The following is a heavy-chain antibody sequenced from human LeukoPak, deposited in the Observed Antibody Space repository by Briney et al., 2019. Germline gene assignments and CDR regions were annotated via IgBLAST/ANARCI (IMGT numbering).Heavy chain of an antibody. V-gene: IGHV3-21*01. Sequence: GGSLRLSCAASGFTFSSYSMNWVRQAPGKGLEWVSSISSSSSYIYYADSVKGRFTISRDNAKNSLYLQMNSLRAEDTAVYYCASNLIRFLEWLSTDAFDIWGQGTMVTVSS. CDR3: ASNLIRFLEWLSTDAFDI. J-gene: IGHJ3*02. CDR2: ISSSSSYI. CDR1: GFTFSSYS. D-gene: IGHD3-3*01.